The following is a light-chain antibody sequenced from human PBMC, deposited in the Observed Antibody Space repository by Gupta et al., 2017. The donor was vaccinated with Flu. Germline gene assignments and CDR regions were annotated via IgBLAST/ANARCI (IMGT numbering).Light chain of an antibody. J-gene: IGKJ1*01. CDR3: QQYYSTPRT. CDR1: QSVLYSSNNKNY. CDR2: WAS. Sequence: DIVMTQSPDSLAVSLGERATINCKSRQSVLYSSNNKNYLAWYQQKPGQPPKLLIYWASTRESGVPDRFSGSGSGTDFTLPISSLQAEDVAVYYCQQYYSTPRTFGQGTKVEIK. V-gene: IGKV4-1*01.